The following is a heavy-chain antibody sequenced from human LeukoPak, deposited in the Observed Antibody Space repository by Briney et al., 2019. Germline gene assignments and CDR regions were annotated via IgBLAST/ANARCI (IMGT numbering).Heavy chain of an antibody. CDR3: ARGSVDGYRGGIDY. CDR2: IWYDGSNK. CDR1: GFTFSSYG. J-gene: IGHJ4*02. Sequence: PGGSLRLSCAASGFTFSSYGMHWVRQAPGKGLEWVAVIWYDGSNKYYADSVKGRFTISRDNSKNTLYLQMNSLRAEDTAVYYCARGSVDGYRGGIDYWGQGTPVTVSS. D-gene: IGHD5-24*01. V-gene: IGHV3-33*01.